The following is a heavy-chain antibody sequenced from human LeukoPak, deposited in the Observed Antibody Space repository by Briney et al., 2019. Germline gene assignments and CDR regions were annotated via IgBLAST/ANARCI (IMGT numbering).Heavy chain of an antibody. D-gene: IGHD6-19*01. CDR1: GFTFSSYA. CDR2: ISGSGGST. Sequence: GGSLRLSCAASGFTFSSYAMSWVRQAPGKGLEWVSAISGSGGSTFYADSVKGRFTVSRDNSKNTLYLQMNSLRAEDTAVYYCAERDSSGWPGSFDYWGQGTLVAVSS. J-gene: IGHJ4*02. CDR3: AERDSSGWPGSFDY. V-gene: IGHV3-23*01.